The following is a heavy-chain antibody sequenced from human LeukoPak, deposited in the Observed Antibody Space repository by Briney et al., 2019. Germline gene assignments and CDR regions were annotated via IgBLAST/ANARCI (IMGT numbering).Heavy chain of an antibody. J-gene: IGHJ4*02. CDR3: AKDIYGSPRGANDY. Sequence: GGSLRLSCAASGFTFDDYAMHWVRQAPGKGLEWVSGISWNSGSIGYADSVKGRFTISRDNAKNSLYLQMNSLRAEDTALYYCAKDIYGSPRGANDYWGQGTLVTVSS. CDR1: GFTFDDYA. D-gene: IGHD4/OR15-4a*01. CDR2: ISWNSGSI. V-gene: IGHV3-9*01.